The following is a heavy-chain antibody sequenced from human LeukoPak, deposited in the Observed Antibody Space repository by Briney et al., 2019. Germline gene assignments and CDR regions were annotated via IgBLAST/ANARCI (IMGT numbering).Heavy chain of an antibody. CDR3: ANRVELWFLLFAF. V-gene: IGHV3-7*01. Sequence: GGSRTLSCAASGFTFSSYSMSWVRQAPGKGLEWVANIQQDESEKYYVDSVKGRFTISRDNAKNSLYLQMNSLRAEDTAVYYCANRVELWFLLFAFWGQGTLGTRLF. J-gene: IGHJ4*01. D-gene: IGHD5-18*01. CDR2: IQQDESEK. CDR1: GFTFSSYS.